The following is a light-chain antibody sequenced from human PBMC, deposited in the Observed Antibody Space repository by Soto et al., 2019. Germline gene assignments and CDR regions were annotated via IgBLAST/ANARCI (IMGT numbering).Light chain of an antibody. J-gene: IGLJ2*01. CDR1: SSNIGAGYD. V-gene: IGLV1-40*01. Sequence: QSVLTQPPSVSGAPGQRVTISCTGSSSNIGAGYDVHWYQQLPGTAPKLLIYGNSNRPSGVPDRFSGSKSGTSASLAITGLQAEDEADYYCQSYDSSRSGSVFGGGTKGTVL. CDR3: QSYDSSRSGSV. CDR2: GNS.